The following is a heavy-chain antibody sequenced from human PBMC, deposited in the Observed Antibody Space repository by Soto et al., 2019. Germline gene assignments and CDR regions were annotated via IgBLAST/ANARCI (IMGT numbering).Heavy chain of an antibody. CDR1: GFSFDDYA. CDR2: INYNSGSI. J-gene: IGHJ4*02. CDR3: VGSESFYLDY. V-gene: IGHV3-9*01. D-gene: IGHD3-10*01. Sequence: PGGSLRLSCAASGFSFDDYAMHWVRQAPGKGLEWVSGINYNSGSIAYADSVKGRFTISRDNARNSLYLQMNSLRPEDTALYYCVGSESFYLDYWGQGTLVTVSS.